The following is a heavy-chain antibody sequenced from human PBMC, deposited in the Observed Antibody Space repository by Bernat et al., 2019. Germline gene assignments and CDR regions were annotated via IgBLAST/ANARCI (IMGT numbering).Heavy chain of an antibody. CDR2: ISYDGINK. CDR3: ARDRRGTDSGGMDV. Sequence: VQLVESGGGVVQPGRSLSLSCAASGFTFSNYALHWVRQAPGRGLEWVAAISYDGINKYYAYSVKGRFTISRDNSKNTLYLQMNSLRAEDTAVYYCARDRRGTDSGGMDVWGQGTTVTVSS. CDR1: GFTFSNYA. J-gene: IGHJ6*02. V-gene: IGHV3-30-3*01. D-gene: IGHD3-16*01.